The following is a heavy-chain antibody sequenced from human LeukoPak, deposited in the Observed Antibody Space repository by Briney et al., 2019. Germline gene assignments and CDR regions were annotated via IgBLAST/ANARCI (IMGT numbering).Heavy chain of an antibody. J-gene: IGHJ6*03. Sequence: PRGALRLSCAASGFTFRTYGIHWGRQAPGKGLEWVSSIRYDGAMRFYADSVKGRFTISRDNSQNMLCLHMNSLRPEDTALYLCAKDTPQFAELPYSYHLDVWGKGTTVTVSS. D-gene: IGHD3-10*01. V-gene: IGHV3-30*02. CDR2: IRYDGAMR. CDR1: GFTFRTYG. CDR3: AKDTPQFAELPYSYHLDV.